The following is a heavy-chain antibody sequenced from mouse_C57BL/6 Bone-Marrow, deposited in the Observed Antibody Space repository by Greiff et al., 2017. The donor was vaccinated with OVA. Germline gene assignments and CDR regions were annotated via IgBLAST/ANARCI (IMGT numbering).Heavy chain of an antibody. CDR1: GFNFKDDY. J-gene: IGHJ4*01. CDR3: TDYGSSPYAMDY. V-gene: IGHV14-4*01. Sequence: VQLQQSGAELVRPGASVKLSCTASGFNFKDDYMHWVKQRPEQGLEWIGWIDPENGDTEYASKFQGKATITADTSSNTAYLQLSSLTSEDTAVYYCTDYGSSPYAMDYWGQGTSVTVSS. D-gene: IGHD1-1*01. CDR2: IDPENGDT.